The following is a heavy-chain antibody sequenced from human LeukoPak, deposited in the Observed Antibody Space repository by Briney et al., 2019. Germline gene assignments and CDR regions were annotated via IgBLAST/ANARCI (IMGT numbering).Heavy chain of an antibody. CDR1: GFDFSTYS. J-gene: IGHJ4*02. D-gene: IGHD1-26*01. V-gene: IGHV3-48*04. CDR2: ISSSSSNI. Sequence: GGSLRLSCAASGFDFSTYSIDWVRQAPGKGLEWVSYISSSSSNIYHADSVKGRFIISRDNAKNSLHLQKNSLRAEDRALFYCARVGRRGWTVDYWGQGTLVTVPS. CDR3: ARVGRRGWTVDY.